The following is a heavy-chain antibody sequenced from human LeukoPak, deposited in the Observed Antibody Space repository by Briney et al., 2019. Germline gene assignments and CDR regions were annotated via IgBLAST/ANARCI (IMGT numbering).Heavy chain of an antibody. CDR1: GGSISSSSYY. J-gene: IGHJ5*02. D-gene: IGHD3-22*01. CDR3: ASEYYDSSGYHSGWFDP. Sequence: TSETLSLTCTVSGGSISSSSYYWGWIRQPPGKGLEWIVSIYYSGSTYYNPSLKSRVTISVDTSKNQFSLKLSSVTAADTAVYYCASEYYDSSGYHSGWFDPWGQGTLVTVSS. V-gene: IGHV4-39*01. CDR2: IYYSGST.